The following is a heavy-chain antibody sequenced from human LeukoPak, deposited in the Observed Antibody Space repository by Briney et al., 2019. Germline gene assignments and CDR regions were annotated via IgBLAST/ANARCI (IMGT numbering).Heavy chain of an antibody. CDR3: ARLTGTTFYYYMDV. Sequence: ASVKVSCKTSGYTFTNFDINWVRQATGQGLEWLGWMNPYTGKTGYAQKFQGRVTITADESTSTAHMELSSLRSEDTAVYYCARLTGTTFYYYMDVWGKGTTVTVSS. CDR2: MNPYTGKT. CDR1: GYTFTNFD. D-gene: IGHD1-7*01. J-gene: IGHJ6*03. V-gene: IGHV1-8*03.